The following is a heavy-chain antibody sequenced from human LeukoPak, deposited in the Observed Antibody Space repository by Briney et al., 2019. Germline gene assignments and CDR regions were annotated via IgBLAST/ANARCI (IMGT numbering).Heavy chain of an antibody. CDR2: VSDSGVGT. Sequence: AESLTLSCAASGFTIRSYAMNWVRQAPRKRLQWVSGVSDSGVGTNYTDSVKGRLTTSIDNSKNTLYLQMSSLTAADTAVYYCAKVKVGATIDYWGQGSLVTVSS. D-gene: IGHD1-26*01. CDR3: AKVKVGATIDY. V-gene: IGHV3-23*01. J-gene: IGHJ4*02. CDR1: GFTIRSYA.